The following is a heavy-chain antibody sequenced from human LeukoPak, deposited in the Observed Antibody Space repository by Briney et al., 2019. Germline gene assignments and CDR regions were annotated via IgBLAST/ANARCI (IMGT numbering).Heavy chain of an antibody. V-gene: IGHV3-23*01. Sequence: GGSLRLSCAASGFTFSSYAMSWVRQAPGKGLEWVSAISGSGGSTYYADSAKGRFTISRDNSKNTLYLQMNSLRAEDTAVYYCAKGSAHRYSSGWYHDYWGQGTLVTVSS. D-gene: IGHD6-19*01. CDR3: AKGSAHRYSSGWYHDY. J-gene: IGHJ4*02. CDR2: ISGSGGST. CDR1: GFTFSSYA.